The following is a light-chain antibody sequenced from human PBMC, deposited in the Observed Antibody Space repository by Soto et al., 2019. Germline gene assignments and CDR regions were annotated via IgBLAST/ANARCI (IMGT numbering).Light chain of an antibody. CDR2: DVS. CDR3: SSYASNGDVL. Sequence: QSALTEPASVSGSPGQSITISCTGTSSDVGTYEYVSWYQHHPGKAPKLMIYDVSNRPPGVSDRFSGSKSGNTASLTNSGLQAEDEADYYCSSYASNGDVLFGGGTKLTVL. V-gene: IGLV2-14*03. CDR1: SSDVGTYEY. J-gene: IGLJ2*01.